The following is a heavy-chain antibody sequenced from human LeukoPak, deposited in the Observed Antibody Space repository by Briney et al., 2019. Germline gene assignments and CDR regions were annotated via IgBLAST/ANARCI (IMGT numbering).Heavy chain of an antibody. Sequence: VASVKVSCKVSGYTLTELSMHWVRQAPGKGLEWMGGFDPEDGETIYAQKFQGRVTMTEDTSTDTAYMELSSLRSEDTAVYYCATTWAAGSDYDNVFDYWGQGTLVTVSS. CDR1: GYTLTELS. CDR3: ATTWAAGSDYDNVFDY. V-gene: IGHV1-24*01. J-gene: IGHJ4*02. D-gene: IGHD3-9*01. CDR2: FDPEDGET.